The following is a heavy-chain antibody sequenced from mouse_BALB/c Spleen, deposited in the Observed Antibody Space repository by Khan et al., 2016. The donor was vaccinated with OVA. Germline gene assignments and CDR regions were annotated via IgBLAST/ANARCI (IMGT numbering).Heavy chain of an antibody. CDR3: ARSGNYDYDRFAY. CDR1: GYTFTDYN. J-gene: IGHJ3*01. V-gene: IGHV1S29*02. Sequence: VQLKQSGPELVKPVASVKISCKASGYTFTDYNMHWVKQSHGKSLEWIGYIYPYNGGTGYNQKFKSKATLTVDNSSSTAYMELRSLTSEDSAVYYCARSGNYDYDRFAYWGQGTLVTVSA. CDR2: IYPYNGGT. D-gene: IGHD2-4*01.